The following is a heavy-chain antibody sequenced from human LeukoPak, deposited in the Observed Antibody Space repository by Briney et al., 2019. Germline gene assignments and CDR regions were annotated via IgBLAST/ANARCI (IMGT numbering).Heavy chain of an antibody. CDR3: ARICSSRSCQADY. CDR1: GYSISSGYY. V-gene: IGHV4-38-2*02. D-gene: IGHD2-2*01. J-gene: IGHJ4*02. CDR2: IYHSGST. Sequence: SETLSLTCTVSGYSISSGYYWGWIRQPPGKGLEWNGSIYHSGSTYYNPSLKSRVIISVDTSKNQFSLKLSSVTAADTAVYYCARICSSRSCQADYWGQGTLVVVSS.